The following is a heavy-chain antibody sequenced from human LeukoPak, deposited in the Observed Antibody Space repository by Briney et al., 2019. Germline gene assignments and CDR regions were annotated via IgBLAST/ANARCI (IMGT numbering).Heavy chain of an antibody. CDR2: IESKTDGGTT. Sequence: GGSLRLSCAASGFTFSSYGMNWVRQIPGEGLEWVGRIESKTDGGTTDYAAPVKGRFTISRDDSTNTLYLQMNSLKSEDTAVYYCTTYGSGRKFDYWGQGILVTVSS. J-gene: IGHJ4*02. CDR3: TTYGSGRKFDY. CDR1: GFTFSSYG. D-gene: IGHD3-10*01. V-gene: IGHV3-15*04.